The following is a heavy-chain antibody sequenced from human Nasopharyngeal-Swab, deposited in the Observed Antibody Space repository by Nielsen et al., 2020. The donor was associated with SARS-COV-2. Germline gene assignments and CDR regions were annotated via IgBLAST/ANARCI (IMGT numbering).Heavy chain of an antibody. Sequence: GESLKISCKGSGYRFPSYWIGWLRQMPGKGLEWMGIIYPGDSETRYSPSFQGQVTISADQSINTAYLQWSSLKASDTATYFCARGGQPFYYYYMDVWGKGTTVTVSS. J-gene: IGHJ6*03. CDR1: GYRFPSYW. D-gene: IGHD3-16*01. V-gene: IGHV5-51*01. CDR3: ARGGQPFYYYYMDV. CDR2: IYPGDSET.